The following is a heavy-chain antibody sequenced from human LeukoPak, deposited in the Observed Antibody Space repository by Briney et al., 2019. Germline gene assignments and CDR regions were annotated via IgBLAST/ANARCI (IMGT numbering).Heavy chain of an antibody. D-gene: IGHD3-22*01. J-gene: IGHJ4*02. V-gene: IGHV1-8*02. CDR3: AAYYYDSSGYYYADFDY. CDR1: GYTFTSYD. CDR2: MNPNSGNT. Sequence: ASVKVSCKASGYTFTSYDINWVRQATGQGLEWMGWMNPNSGNTGYAQKLQGRVTMTTDTSTSTAYMELRSLRSDGTAVYYCAAYYYDSSGYYYADFDYWGQGTLVTVSS.